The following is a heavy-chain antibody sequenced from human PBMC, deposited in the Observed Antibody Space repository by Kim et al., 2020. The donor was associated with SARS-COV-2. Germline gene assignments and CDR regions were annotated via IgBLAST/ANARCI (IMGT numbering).Heavy chain of an antibody. D-gene: IGHD3-10*01. CDR2: INHSGST. Sequence: SETLSLTCAVYGGSFSGYYWSWIRHPPGKGLEWIGEINHSGSTNYNPSLNSRVTISVDTSKNQFSLKLSSVTAADTAVYYCARGSVQGVIDAASYYYYGMDVWGQGTTVTVSS. CDR3: ARGSVQGVIDAASYYYYGMDV. CDR1: GGSFSGYY. J-gene: IGHJ6*02. V-gene: IGHV4-34*01.